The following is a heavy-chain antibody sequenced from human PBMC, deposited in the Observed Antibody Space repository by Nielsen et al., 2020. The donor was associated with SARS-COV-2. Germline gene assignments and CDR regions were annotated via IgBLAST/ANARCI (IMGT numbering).Heavy chain of an antibody. J-gene: IGHJ4*02. D-gene: IGHD1-26*01. CDR2: INPRDGST. CDR1: GYTFTNSY. V-gene: IGHV1-46*01. CDR3: PRGTDTRVVGSTFGNFDF. Sequence: ASVKVSCKASGYTFTNSYLHWVRQAPGQGLEWMGLINPRDGSTRYAQKFQGRVTMTRDTSTSTVYMEVGSLRSEDTALFYCPRGTDTRVVGSTFGNFDFWCQGTLVTVSS.